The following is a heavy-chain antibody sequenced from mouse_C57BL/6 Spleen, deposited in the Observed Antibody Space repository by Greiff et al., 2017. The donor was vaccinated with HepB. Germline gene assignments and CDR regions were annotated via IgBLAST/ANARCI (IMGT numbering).Heavy chain of an antibody. CDR3: ARGLITTVVATDFDY. Sequence: EVKLMESGPVLVKPGASVKMSCKASGYTFTDYYMNWVKQSHGKSLEWFGVINPYNGGTSYNQKFKGKATLTVDKSSSTAYMELNSLTSEDSAVYYCARGLITTVVATDFDYWGQGTTLTVSS. D-gene: IGHD1-1*01. CDR2: INPYNGGT. V-gene: IGHV1-19*01. CDR1: GYTFTDYY. J-gene: IGHJ2*01.